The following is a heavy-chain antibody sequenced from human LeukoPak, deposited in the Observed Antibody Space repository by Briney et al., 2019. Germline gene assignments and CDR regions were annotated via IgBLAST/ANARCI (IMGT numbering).Heavy chain of an antibody. CDR2: INHSGST. V-gene: IGHV4-39*07. CDR3: AGLYDSSHRFDP. Sequence: SETLSLTCTVSGGSISSSSYYWGWIRQPPGKGLEWIGEINHSGSTNYNPSLKSRVTISVDASKNQFSLKLSSVTAADTAVYYCAGLYDSSHRFDPWGQGTLVTVSS. CDR1: GGSISSSSYY. J-gene: IGHJ5*02. D-gene: IGHD3-22*01.